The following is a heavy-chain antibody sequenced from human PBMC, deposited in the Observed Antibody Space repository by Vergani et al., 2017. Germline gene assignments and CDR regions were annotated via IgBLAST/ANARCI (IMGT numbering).Heavy chain of an antibody. D-gene: IGHD3-10*01. CDR3: ARSSLLWFGDDGMDV. CDR2: IYPGDSDT. Sequence: EVELVQSGPEMRKPGESLKISCKGSGYSFTSYWIGWVRQMPGKGLEWMGIIYPGDSDTRYSPSFQGQVTISADKSISTAYLQWSSLKASDTAMYYCARSSLLWFGDDGMDVWGQGTTVTVSS. CDR1: GYSFTSYW. J-gene: IGHJ6*02. V-gene: IGHV5-51*03.